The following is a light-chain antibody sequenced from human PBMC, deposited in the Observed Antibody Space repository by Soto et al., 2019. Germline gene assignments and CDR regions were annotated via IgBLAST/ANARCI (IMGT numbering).Light chain of an antibody. Sequence: DIQMTQSPSTLSAFVGDRVTITCRASQSVSNWLAWYQQKPGKAPKFLIYDVSSLDSGVPSRFSGSGSGTEFTLTISSLQPEDFATYYCQQYNGYPWTFGQGT. CDR3: QQYNGYPWT. CDR2: DVS. V-gene: IGKV1-5*01. CDR1: QSVSNW. J-gene: IGKJ1*01.